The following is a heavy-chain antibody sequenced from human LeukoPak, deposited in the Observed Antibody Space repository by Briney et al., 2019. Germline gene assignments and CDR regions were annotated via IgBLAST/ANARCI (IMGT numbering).Heavy chain of an antibody. J-gene: IGHJ4*02. CDR3: ARARSAYYDSSGTRGPLTY. Sequence: SETLSLTCAVYGGSFSGYYWSWIRQPPGKGLEWIGEINHSGSTNYNPSLKSRVTVSVDTPKNQFSLKLSSVTAADTAVYYCARARSAYYDSSGTRGPLTYWGQGTLVTVSS. D-gene: IGHD3-22*01. CDR1: GGSFSGYY. V-gene: IGHV4-34*01. CDR2: INHSGST.